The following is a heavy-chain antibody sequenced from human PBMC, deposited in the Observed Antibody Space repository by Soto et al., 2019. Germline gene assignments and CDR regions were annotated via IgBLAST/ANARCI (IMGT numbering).Heavy chain of an antibody. Sequence: QMQLVQSGPEVKKPGTSVKVSCKASGFTFTSSAMQWVRQARGQRLEWIGWIVVCSGNTNYAQKFQERVTITRDMSTSTAYMELSSLRSEDTAVYYCAADLSRFWSGGSCILDYWGQGTLVTVSS. D-gene: IGHD2-15*01. V-gene: IGHV1-58*02. J-gene: IGHJ4*02. CDR1: GFTFTSSA. CDR2: IVVCSGNT. CDR3: AADLSRFWSGGSCILDY.